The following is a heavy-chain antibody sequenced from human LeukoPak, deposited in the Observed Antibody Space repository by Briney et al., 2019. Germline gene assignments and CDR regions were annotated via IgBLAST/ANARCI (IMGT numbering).Heavy chain of an antibody. J-gene: IGHJ4*02. V-gene: IGHV4-39*01. Sequence: SETLSLTCTVSGGSISSSSYYWGWLRQPPGKGLEWIGSIYYSGSTYYNPSLESRVTISVDTSKNQFSLKLSSVTAADTAVYYCARQTVAGYFDYWGQGTLVTVSS. CDR1: GGSISSSSYY. CDR3: ARQTVAGYFDY. D-gene: IGHD6-19*01. CDR2: IYYSGST.